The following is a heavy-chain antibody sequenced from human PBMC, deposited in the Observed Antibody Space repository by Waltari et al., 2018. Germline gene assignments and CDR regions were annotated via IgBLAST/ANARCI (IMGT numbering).Heavy chain of an antibody. V-gene: IGHV1-18*01. CDR3: ARDRGIAAAARPWPFDI. CDR1: GYTFTSYG. D-gene: IGHD6-13*01. Sequence: QVQLVQSGAEVKKPGASVKVSCKASGYTFTSYGNSWVRPAPGQGLEWMGWISAYNGNTNYAQKLQGRVTMTTDTSTSTAYMELRSLRSDDTAVYYCARDRGIAAAARPWPFDIWGQGTMVTVSS. J-gene: IGHJ3*02. CDR2: ISAYNGNT.